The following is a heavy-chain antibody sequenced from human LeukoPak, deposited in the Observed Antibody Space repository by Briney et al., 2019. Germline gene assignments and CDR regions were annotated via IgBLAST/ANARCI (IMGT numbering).Heavy chain of an antibody. CDR1: GYTFTSYD. CDR2: MNPNSGNT. CDR3: ARAHRRIAAADTYYYMDV. Sequence: ASVKVSCKASGYTFTSYDINWVRQATGQGLEWLGWMNPNSGNTGYAQKFQGRVTMTRNTFISTAYMELSSLRSEDTAVYYCARAHRRIAAADTYYYMDVWGKGTTVTVSS. J-gene: IGHJ6*03. D-gene: IGHD6-13*01. V-gene: IGHV1-8*01.